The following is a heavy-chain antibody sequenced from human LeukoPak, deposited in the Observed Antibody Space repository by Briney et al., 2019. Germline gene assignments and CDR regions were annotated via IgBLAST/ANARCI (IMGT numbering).Heavy chain of an antibody. CDR3: AKDDNCNCDY. CDR2: ISGSGGST. J-gene: IGHJ4*02. Sequence: GGSLRPSCAASGFTFSSYAMRWVREARGKGVEWVSAISGSGGSTYYADSVKGRFTISRDNSKNTLYLQMNTLRAEHTAVYYCAKDDNCNCDYWGQGTLVTVSS. CDR1: GFTFSSYA. D-gene: IGHD1-20*01. V-gene: IGHV3-23*01.